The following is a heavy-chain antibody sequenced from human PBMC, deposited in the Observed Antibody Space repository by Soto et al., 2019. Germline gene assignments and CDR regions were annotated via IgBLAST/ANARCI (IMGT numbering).Heavy chain of an antibody. CDR2: ISAYNGNT. J-gene: IGHJ6*02. V-gene: IGHV1-18*04. D-gene: IGHD6-13*01. Sequence: QVQLVQSGAEVKKPGASVKVSCKASGYTFTSYGISWVRQAPGQGLEWMGWISAYNGNTNYAQKLQGRVTMTTDTSTSTAYMELRSLRSDETAVYYCARLRVGIEQQLVIYYGMDVWGQGTTVTVSS. CDR1: GYTFTSYG. CDR3: ARLRVGIEQQLVIYYGMDV.